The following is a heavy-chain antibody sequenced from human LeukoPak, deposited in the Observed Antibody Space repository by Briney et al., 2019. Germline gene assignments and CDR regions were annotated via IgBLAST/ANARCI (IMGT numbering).Heavy chain of an antibody. CDR2: ISGSGGST. CDR1: GFTFSSYA. CDR3: ARSLSSNHSNY. J-gene: IGHJ4*02. D-gene: IGHD6-13*01. V-gene: IGHV3-23*01. Sequence: GESLRLSCAASGFTFSSYAMSWVRQAPGKGLEWVSAISGSGGSTYYADSVKGRFTISRDNSKNTLYLQMNSLRAEDTAVYYCARSLSSNHSNYWGQGTLVTVSS.